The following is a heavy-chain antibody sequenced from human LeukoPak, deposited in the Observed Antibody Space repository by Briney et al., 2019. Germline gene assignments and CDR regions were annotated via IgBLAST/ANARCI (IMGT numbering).Heavy chain of an antibody. J-gene: IGHJ4*02. CDR2: ISSDGDNT. CDR1: GSTFSSSP. D-gene: IGHD5-18*01. V-gene: IGHV3-64D*06. Sequence: GGSLRLSCSASGSTFSSSPMHWVRQAPGKALEYVSVISSDGDNTYYADSVKGRFTMSRDNSKNTLSLQMSSLRAEDTAVYYCVPHIHYSYQYWGRGTLVTVS. CDR3: VPHIHYSYQY.